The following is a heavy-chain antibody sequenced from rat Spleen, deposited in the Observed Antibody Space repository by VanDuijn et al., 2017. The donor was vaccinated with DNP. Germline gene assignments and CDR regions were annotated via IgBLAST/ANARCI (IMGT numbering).Heavy chain of an antibody. V-gene: IGHV5-17*01. J-gene: IGHJ1*01. CDR3: ARHGRVTTVATYWYLYL. Sequence: EVQLVESGGDLVQPGRSLKVSCAASGFTFNSFPMAWVRQAPKKGLEWVATISYDGDSTYYGDSVKGRFTISRDNAKSTLYLQMNSLRSEDMATYYCARHGRVTTVATYWYLYLWCPGTMVTVSS. CDR2: ISYDGDST. CDR1: GFTFNSFP. D-gene: IGHD1-3*01.